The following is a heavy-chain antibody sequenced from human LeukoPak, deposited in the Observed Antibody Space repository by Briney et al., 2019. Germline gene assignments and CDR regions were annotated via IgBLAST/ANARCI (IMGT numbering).Heavy chain of an antibody. Sequence: SVKVSCKASGGIFSSCAFSWARQAPGQGLEWMGRIIPILGIANYAQKFQGRVTITADKSTSTAYMELSSLRSEDTAVYYCARGEEEDYYSYGMDVWGQGTTVTVSS. CDR1: GGIFSSCA. CDR2: IIPILGIA. J-gene: IGHJ6*02. V-gene: IGHV1-69*04. CDR3: ARGEEEDYYSYGMDV.